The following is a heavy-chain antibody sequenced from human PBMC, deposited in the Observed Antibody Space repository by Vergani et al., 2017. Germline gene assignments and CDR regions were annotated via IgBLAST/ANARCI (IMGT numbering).Heavy chain of an antibody. CDR2: IYTSGST. CDR1: GGSISSGSYY. V-gene: IGHV4-61*02. J-gene: IGHJ4*02. Sequence: QVQLQESGPGLVKPSQTLSLTCTVSGGSISSGSYYWSWIRQPAGKGLEWIGRIYTSGSTNYNPSLKSRVTISVDTSKNQFSLKLSSVTAADTAVYSCASHTTVTTISSWGQGTLVTVSS. CDR3: ASHTTVTTISS. D-gene: IGHD4-17*01.